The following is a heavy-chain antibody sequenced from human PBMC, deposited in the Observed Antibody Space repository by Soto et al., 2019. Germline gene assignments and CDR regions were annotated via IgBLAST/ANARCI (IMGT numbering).Heavy chain of an antibody. CDR2: LNGGTGQT. CDR3: ARGKGMEENYYYYGMDI. D-gene: IGHD1-1*01. Sequence: ASVKVSCKASGYTFSTYAIHWVRQAPGQSLEWMGWLNGGTGQTRYSQRFQDRVTITRDTSASTAYMEVSSLRPEDTAVYYCARGKGMEENYYYYGMDIWGQGTTVTV. V-gene: IGHV1-3*01. CDR1: GYTFSTYA. J-gene: IGHJ6*02.